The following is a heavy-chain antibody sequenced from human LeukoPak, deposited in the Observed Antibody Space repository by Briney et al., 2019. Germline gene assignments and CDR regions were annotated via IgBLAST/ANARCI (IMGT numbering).Heavy chain of an antibody. D-gene: IGHD3-22*01. CDR1: GYTFTGYY. CDR3: AREYDSSGYYYSPGGTFDY. Sequence: GASVKVSCKASGYTFTGYYMHWVRQAPGQGLEWMGWINPNSGGTNYAQKFQGRVTMTRDTSISTAYMELSRLRSDDTAVYYCAREYDSSGYYYSPGGTFDYWGQGTLVTVSS. J-gene: IGHJ4*02. V-gene: IGHV1-2*02. CDR2: INPNSGGT.